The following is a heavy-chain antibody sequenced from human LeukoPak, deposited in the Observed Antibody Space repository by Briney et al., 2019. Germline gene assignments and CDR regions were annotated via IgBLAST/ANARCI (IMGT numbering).Heavy chain of an antibody. CDR3: SRAYLKNSGYCGDDFDF. D-gene: IGHD3-22*01. CDR1: RFASCRVS. V-gene: IGHV3-33*01. CDR2: IWFDGSNK. J-gene: IGHJ4*02. Sequence: GGSLRLSCAPSRFASCRVSTQAGSQAPGKGLEWVAVIWFDGSNKYYAESVKGRFTISRDNSRSILYLQMLSFRAEDTDVYDYSRAYLKNSGYCGDDFDFWGQGTLVTVSS.